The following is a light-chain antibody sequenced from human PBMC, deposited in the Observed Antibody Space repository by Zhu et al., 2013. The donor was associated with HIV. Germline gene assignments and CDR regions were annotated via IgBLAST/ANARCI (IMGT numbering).Light chain of an antibody. J-gene: IGLJ2*01. Sequence: QSALTQPASVSGSPGQSIAISCTGTSSDVGAYKFVSWYQHHPGKAPKLMIYEVANRPSGVSDRFSGSKSGNTASLTISGLQDDDEAEYYCNSHRSGTTLVLFGGGTKVTVL. CDR2: EVA. CDR3: NSHRSGTTLVL. CDR1: SSDVGAYKF. V-gene: IGLV2-14*01.